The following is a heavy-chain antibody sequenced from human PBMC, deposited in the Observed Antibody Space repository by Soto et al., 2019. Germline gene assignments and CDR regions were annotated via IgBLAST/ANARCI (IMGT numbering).Heavy chain of an antibody. CDR3: AREGTYYDFWSGYSPGAFDI. D-gene: IGHD3-3*01. Sequence: ASVKVSCKASGHTFTSYAMHWVRQAPGQRLEWMGWINAGNGNTKYSQKFQGRVTITRDTSASTAYMELSSLRSEDTAVYYCAREGTYYDFWSGYSPGAFDIWGRGTMVTVSS. J-gene: IGHJ3*02. CDR1: GHTFTSYA. V-gene: IGHV1-3*01. CDR2: INAGNGNT.